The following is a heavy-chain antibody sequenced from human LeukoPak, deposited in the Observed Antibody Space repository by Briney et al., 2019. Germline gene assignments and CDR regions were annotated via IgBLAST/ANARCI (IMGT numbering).Heavy chain of an antibody. CDR2: IKQDGSEK. J-gene: IGHJ6*04. D-gene: IGHD2-2*01. CDR3: ARRALRYCSSTSCPAQYYGVDV. V-gene: IGHV3-7*03. CDR1: GFTSSTYW. Sequence: PGGSLRLSCAASGFTSSTYWMSWVRQAPGKGLEWVANIKQDGSEKYNVDSVKGRFTISRDNAKNSLYLQMNSLRAEDTAVYYCARRALRYCSSTSCPAQYYGVDVWGKGTTVTVSS.